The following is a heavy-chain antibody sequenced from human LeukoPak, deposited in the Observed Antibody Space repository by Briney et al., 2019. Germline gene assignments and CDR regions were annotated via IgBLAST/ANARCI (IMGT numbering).Heavy chain of an antibody. CDR2: INHSGST. CDR1: GGSFSGYY. CDR3: ATLEMADYYGSGSYEY. D-gene: IGHD3-10*01. J-gene: IGHJ4*02. Sequence: SETLSLTCAVYGGSFSGYYWSWIRQPPGRGLEWIGEINHSGSTNYNPSLKSRVTISVDTSKNQVSLRLNSVTAADTAVYYCATLEMADYYGSGSYEYWGQGTLVTVSS. V-gene: IGHV4-34*01.